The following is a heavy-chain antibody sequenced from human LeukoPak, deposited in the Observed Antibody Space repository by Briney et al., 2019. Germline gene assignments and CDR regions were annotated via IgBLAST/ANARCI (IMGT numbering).Heavy chain of an antibody. J-gene: IGHJ4*02. CDR2: ISSSGSTI. D-gene: IGHD1-26*01. V-gene: IGHV3-48*03. CDR3: ASWGEGALDN. CDR1: GFTFSSYE. Sequence: GSLRLSCAASGFTFSSYEMNWVRQAPGKGLEWVSYISSSGSTIYYADSVKGRFTISRDNAKKSLYLQMNSLRVEDTDVYYCASWGEGALDNWGQGTLVTVSS.